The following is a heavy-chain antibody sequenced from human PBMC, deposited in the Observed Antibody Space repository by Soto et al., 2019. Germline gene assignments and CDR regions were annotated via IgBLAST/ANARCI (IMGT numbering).Heavy chain of an antibody. Sequence: ASVKVSCKASGGTFSSYTISWVRQAPGQGLEWMGRIIPILGIANYAQKFQGRVTITADKSTSTAYMELSSLRSEDTAVYYCARDRSPGAKPYSSGWGENWFDPWGQGTLVTVSS. J-gene: IGHJ5*02. CDR1: GGTFSSYT. CDR3: ARDRSPGAKPYSSGWGENWFDP. CDR2: IIPILGIA. V-gene: IGHV1-69*02. D-gene: IGHD6-19*01.